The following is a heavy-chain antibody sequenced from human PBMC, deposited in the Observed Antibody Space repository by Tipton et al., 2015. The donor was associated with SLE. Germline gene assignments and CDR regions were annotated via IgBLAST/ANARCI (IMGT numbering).Heavy chain of an antibody. CDR1: GGSFSGYY. J-gene: IGHJ4*02. V-gene: IGHV4-34*01. Sequence: TLSLTCAVYGGSFSGYYWSWIRQPPGKGLEWIGEINHGGSTNYNPSLKSRVTISVDTSKNQFSLKLSSLTAADTAVYYCARHRWGGWVATPYYFDYWGQGTLVTVSS. CDR2: INHGGST. CDR3: ARHRWGGWVATPYYFDY. D-gene: IGHD3-16*01.